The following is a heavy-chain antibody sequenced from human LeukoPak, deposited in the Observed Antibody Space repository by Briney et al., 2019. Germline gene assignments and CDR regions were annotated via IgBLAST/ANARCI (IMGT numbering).Heavy chain of an antibody. CDR1: GFTIIGYA. V-gene: IGHV3-49*04. J-gene: IGHJ4*02. Sequence: GGSLRLSCAASGFTIIGYAMYWVRQAPGKGLEWVGFIRSKAYGGTTEYAASVKGRFTISRDDSKSIAYLQMNSLKTEDTAVYYCTRDLAAAGNFDYWGQGTLVTVSS. CDR3: TRDLAAAGNFDY. D-gene: IGHD6-13*01. CDR2: IRSKAYGGTT.